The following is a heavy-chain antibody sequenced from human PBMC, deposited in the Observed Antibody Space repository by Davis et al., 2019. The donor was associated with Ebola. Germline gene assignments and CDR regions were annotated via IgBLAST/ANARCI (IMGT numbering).Heavy chain of an antibody. CDR2: IYTGDSDT. D-gene: IGHD6-13*01. CDR3: ARHVVGSSWYYYGMDV. V-gene: IGHV5-51*01. CDR1: GYSFSNYW. J-gene: IGHJ6*02. Sequence: GESLKISCKGSGYSFSNYWIGWVRQMPGKGLEWMGIIYTGDSDTRYSPSFQGQVTISADRSITTAYLQWRSLKASDTAVYYCARHVVGSSWYYYGMDVWGQGTTVTVSS.